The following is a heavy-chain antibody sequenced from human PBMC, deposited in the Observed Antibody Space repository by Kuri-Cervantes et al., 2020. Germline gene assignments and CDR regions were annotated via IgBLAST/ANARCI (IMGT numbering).Heavy chain of an antibody. J-gene: IGHJ5*02. V-gene: IGHV3-74*01. Sequence: GESLKISCAASGFTFSSYWMHWVRQAPGMGLVWVSHINEDGSHTNYADSVKGRFTISRDNAKNSLYLQMNSLRAEDTAVYYCARQYYDYVWGSYPWTEINRFDPWGQGTLVTVSS. D-gene: IGHD3-16*01. CDR3: ARQYYDYVWGSYPWTEINRFDP. CDR1: GFTFSSYW. CDR2: INEDGSHT.